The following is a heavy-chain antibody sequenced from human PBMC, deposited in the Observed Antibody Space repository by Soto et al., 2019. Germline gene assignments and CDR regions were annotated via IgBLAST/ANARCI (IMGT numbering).Heavy chain of an antibody. CDR1: GFTFSSNA. D-gene: IGHD6-6*01. Sequence: EVQLLESGGGLEQPGGSLRLSCAASGFTFSSNAMNWVRQAPGKGLEWVATISGSGATTYYADSVKGRFTISRDNSKNTLYLQMNSLRAEDTAVYYCAKERGSSDYYYYGMDVWGQGTTVTVSS. J-gene: IGHJ6*02. V-gene: IGHV3-23*01. CDR2: ISGSGATT. CDR3: AKERGSSDYYYYGMDV.